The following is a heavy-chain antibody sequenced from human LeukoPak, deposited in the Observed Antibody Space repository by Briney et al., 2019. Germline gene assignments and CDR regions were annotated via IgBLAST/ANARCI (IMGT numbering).Heavy chain of an antibody. Sequence: GGSLRLSCAASGFTFSSYAMHWVRQAPGKGLEWVAVISYDGSNKYYADSVKGRFTISRDNSKNTLYLQMNSLKAEDTAVYYCARDGYRYWYYFDYWGQGTLVTVSS. CDR3: ARDGYRYWYYFDY. CDR2: ISYDGSNK. CDR1: GFTFSSYA. V-gene: IGHV3-30-3*01. J-gene: IGHJ4*02. D-gene: IGHD2-8*02.